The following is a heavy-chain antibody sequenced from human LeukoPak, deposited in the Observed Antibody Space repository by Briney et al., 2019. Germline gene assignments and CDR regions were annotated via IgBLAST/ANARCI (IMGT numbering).Heavy chain of an antibody. Sequence: PRGSLRLSCAASGFNFDDYAMHWVRQAPGKGLEWVSGISWNSGSIGYADSVKGRFTISRDNAKNSLYLQMNSLRAEDTALYYCAKDRAPFTVTTPGDYWGQGTLVTVSS. D-gene: IGHD4-11*01. V-gene: IGHV3-9*01. CDR1: GFNFDDYA. J-gene: IGHJ4*02. CDR2: ISWNSGSI. CDR3: AKDRAPFTVTTPGDY.